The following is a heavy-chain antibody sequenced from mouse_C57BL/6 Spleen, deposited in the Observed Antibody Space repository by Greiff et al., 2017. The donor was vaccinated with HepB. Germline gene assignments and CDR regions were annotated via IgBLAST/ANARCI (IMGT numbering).Heavy chain of an antibody. CDR2: ISSGSSTI. CDR1: GFTFSDYG. V-gene: IGHV5-17*01. D-gene: IGHD2-4*01. J-gene: IGHJ4*01. Sequence: EVKLQESGGGLVKPGGSLKLSCAASGFTFSDYGMHWVRQAPEKGLEWVAYISSGSSTIYYADIVKGRFTISRDNAKNTLFLQMTSLRSEDTAMYYCARPVYYDYDVYYAMDYWGQGTSVTVSS. CDR3: ARPVYYDYDVYYAMDY.